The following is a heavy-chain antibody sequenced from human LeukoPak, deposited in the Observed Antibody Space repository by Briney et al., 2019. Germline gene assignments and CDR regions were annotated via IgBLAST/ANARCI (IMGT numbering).Heavy chain of an antibody. CDR3: ARDYYDSSGYYDPQDNWFDP. D-gene: IGHD3-22*01. Sequence: SETLSLTCTVSGGSISSGDYYWSWIPQPPGKGLEWIGYIYYSGSTYYTPSLKSRVTISVDTSENQFSLKLSSVTAADTAVYYCARDYYDSSGYYDPQDNWFDPWGQGTLVTVSS. V-gene: IGHV4-30-4*01. J-gene: IGHJ5*02. CDR1: GGSISSGDYY. CDR2: IYYSGST.